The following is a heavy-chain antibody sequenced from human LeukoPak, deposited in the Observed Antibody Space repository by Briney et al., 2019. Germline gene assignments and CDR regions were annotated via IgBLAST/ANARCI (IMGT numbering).Heavy chain of an antibody. CDR1: GGTFSSYA. V-gene: IGHV1-69*04. CDR3: ARRYSYAYGYLDY. Sequence: SVKVSCKASGGTFSSYAISWVRQAPGQGLEWMGRIIPILGIANYAQKFQGRVTITADKSTSTAYMELSSLRSDDTAVYYCARRYSYAYGYLDYWGQGTLVTVSS. J-gene: IGHJ4*02. CDR2: IIPILGIA. D-gene: IGHD5-18*01.